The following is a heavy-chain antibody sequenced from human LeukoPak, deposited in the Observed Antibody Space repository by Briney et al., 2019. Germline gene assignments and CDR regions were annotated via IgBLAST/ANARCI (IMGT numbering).Heavy chain of an antibody. V-gene: IGHV4-61*01. J-gene: IGHJ5*02. CDR1: GDSVSSSPYY. D-gene: IGHD5-24*01. Sequence: SEALSLTCSVSGDSVSSSPYYWGWIRQPPGKGLEWIGNTFSTSTLYNASLRSRVTIVVDTSKNQFSLKLTSATAADTAIYFCARYKFHNYFDPWGQGTLVVVSS. CDR3: ARYKFHNYFDP. CDR2: TFSTST.